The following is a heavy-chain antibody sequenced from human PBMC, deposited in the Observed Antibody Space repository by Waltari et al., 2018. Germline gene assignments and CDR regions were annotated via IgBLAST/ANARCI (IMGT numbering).Heavy chain of an antibody. CDR3: ARLEGAAAGTLFDY. Sequence: QVQLQESGPGLVKPSETLSLTCAVSGYSISSGYYWGWIRQPPGKGLEWIGSIYHSGRTYYNPSLKSRVTISVDTSKNQFSLKLSSVTAADTAVYYCARLEGAAAGTLFDYWGQGTLVTVSS. J-gene: IGHJ4*02. D-gene: IGHD6-13*01. CDR1: GYSISSGYY. CDR2: IYHSGRT. V-gene: IGHV4-38-2*01.